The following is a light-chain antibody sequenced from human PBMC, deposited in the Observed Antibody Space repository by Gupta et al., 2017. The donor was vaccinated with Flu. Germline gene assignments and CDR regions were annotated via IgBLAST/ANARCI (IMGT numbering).Light chain of an antibody. CDR1: NIGSKS. CDR2: DDG. Sequence: SYVLTQPPSVSVASGQTARITRGGNNIGSKSVDWSQQKPGQAPVVVVHDDGVRPSGIPERFSGSNSGNTATLTISRVKAGDEADYYCQVWDSSSDHWVFGGGTKLTVL. J-gene: IGLJ3*02. V-gene: IGLV3-21*02. CDR3: QVWDSSSDHWV.